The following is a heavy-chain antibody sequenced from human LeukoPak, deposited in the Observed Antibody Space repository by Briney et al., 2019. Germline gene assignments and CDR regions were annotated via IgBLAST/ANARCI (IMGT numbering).Heavy chain of an antibody. Sequence: ASVKVSCKASGYTFTGYYMHWVRQAPGQGLEWMGWINPNSGGTNYAQKFQGRVTMTRDTSISTAYMELSRLRSYDTAVYYCACAAADINKQLYLGSDYWGQGTLVTVSS. CDR3: ACAAADINKQLYLGSDY. J-gene: IGHJ4*02. CDR1: GYTFTGYY. D-gene: IGHD3-16*02. CDR2: INPNSGGT. V-gene: IGHV1-2*02.